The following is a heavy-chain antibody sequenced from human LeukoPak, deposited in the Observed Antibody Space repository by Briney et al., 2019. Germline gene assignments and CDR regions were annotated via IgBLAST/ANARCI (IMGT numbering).Heavy chain of an antibody. CDR3: GHQTWGSGVDY. CDR1: GFSLSTSGMG. Sequence: SGPTLLDPTQPLTLTCSFSGFSLSTSGMGVGWIRQPPVKDVEWLALIYWSDEKSYITSRNSWITITQESSKNQGVRMMTNKDVVDTATYYCGHQTWGSGVDYWGQGTLVTVSS. CDR2: IYWSDEK. V-gene: IGHV2-5*01. D-gene: IGHD7-27*01. J-gene: IGHJ4*02.